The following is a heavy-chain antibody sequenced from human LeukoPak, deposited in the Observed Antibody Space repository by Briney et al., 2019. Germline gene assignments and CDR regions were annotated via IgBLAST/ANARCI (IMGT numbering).Heavy chain of an antibody. CDR1: GGTFSSYA. J-gene: IGHJ4*02. D-gene: IGHD4-17*01. V-gene: IGHV1-69*04. Sequence: SVKVSCKASGGTFSSYAISWVRQAPGQGLEWMGRIIPILGIANYAQKFQDRVTITADKSTSTAYMELSSLRSEDTAVYYCASEYGDRFDYWGQGTLVTVSS. CDR2: IIPILGIA. CDR3: ASEYGDRFDY.